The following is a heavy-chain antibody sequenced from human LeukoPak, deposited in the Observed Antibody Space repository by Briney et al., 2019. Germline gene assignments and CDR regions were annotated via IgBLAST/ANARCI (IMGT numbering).Heavy chain of an antibody. CDR1: GGSISSSSYY. J-gene: IGHJ4*02. D-gene: IGHD6-6*01. Sequence: SETLSLTCTVSGGSISSSSYYWGWIRQPPGKGLEWIGTIYYSGSTYYNPSLKSRVTISVDTSKNQFSLKLGSVTAADTAVYYCARGGYSSSPGTDYWGQGTLVTVSS. V-gene: IGHV4-39*01. CDR2: IYYSGST. CDR3: ARGGYSSSPGTDY.